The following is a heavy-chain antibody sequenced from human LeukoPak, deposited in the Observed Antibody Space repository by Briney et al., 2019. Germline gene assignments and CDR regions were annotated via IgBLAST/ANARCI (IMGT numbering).Heavy chain of an antibody. V-gene: IGHV4-39*01. Sequence: PSETLSLTCTVSGGSISSSSYYWSWIRQPPGKGLEWIGSIYYSGSTYYNPSLKSRVTISVDTSKNQFSLKLSSVTAADTAVYYCARHRPKYYFDYWGQGTLVTVSS. CDR2: IYYSGST. CDR3: ARHRPKYYFDY. J-gene: IGHJ4*02. CDR1: GGSISSSSYY.